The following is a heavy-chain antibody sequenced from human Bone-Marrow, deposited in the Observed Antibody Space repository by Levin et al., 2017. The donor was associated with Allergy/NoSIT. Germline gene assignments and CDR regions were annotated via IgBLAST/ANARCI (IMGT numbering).Heavy chain of an antibody. D-gene: IGHD7-27*01. CDR1: GFTFSSFA. CDR3: ASGWGLTLGQIDY. V-gene: IGHV3-30*03. J-gene: IGHJ4*02. CDR2: ISEEGYTK. Sequence: GESLKISCEASGFTFSSFAMHWVRQAPGKGLEWVAVISEEGYTKYYAESVKGRFTISRDNSKNTLHMELNSLRHEDTALYYCASGWGLTLGQIDYWGQGTLVRVSS.